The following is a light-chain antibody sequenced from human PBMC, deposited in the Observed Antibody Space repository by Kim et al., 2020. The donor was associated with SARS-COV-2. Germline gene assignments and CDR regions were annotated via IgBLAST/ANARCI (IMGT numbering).Light chain of an antibody. CDR3: SSYAGSSTP. J-gene: IGLJ2*01. Sequence: PGQAVTISCTGTSSDIGSYYLVSWYQQHPGKAPKVLIYAVTKRPPGVSNRFSGSKSGNTASLTISGLQADDEAYYYCSSYAGSSTPFGGGTKLTVL. CDR1: SSDIGSYYL. CDR2: AVT. V-gene: IGLV2-23*02.